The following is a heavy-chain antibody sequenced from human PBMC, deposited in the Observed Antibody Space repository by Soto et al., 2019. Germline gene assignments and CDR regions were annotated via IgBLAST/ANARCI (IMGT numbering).Heavy chain of an antibody. D-gene: IGHD6-6*01. J-gene: IGHJ6*03. V-gene: IGHV4-59*08. CDR3: ARFVSIAAQRYYYMDV. Sequence: SETLSLTCTVSGGSISSYYWSWIRQPPGKGLEWIGYIYYSGSTNYNPSLKSRVTISVDTSKNQFSLKLSSVTAADTAVYYCARFVSIAAQRYYYMDVWGKGTTVTVSS. CDR2: IYYSGST. CDR1: GGSISSYY.